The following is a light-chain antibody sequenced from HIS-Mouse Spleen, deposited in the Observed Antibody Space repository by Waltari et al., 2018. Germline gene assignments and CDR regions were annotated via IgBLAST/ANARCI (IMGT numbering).Light chain of an antibody. J-gene: IGLJ2*01. V-gene: IGLV3-10*01. CDR2: EDS. CDR1: ALPKKY. Sequence: SYELTQPPSVSVSPGQTARITCSGDALPKKYAYWYQPKSGQAPVLVIYEDSKRPTGIPERSAGSSSGTMATLTISGAQVEDEADYYCYSTDSSGNHRVFGGGTKLTVL. CDR3: YSTDSSGNHRV.